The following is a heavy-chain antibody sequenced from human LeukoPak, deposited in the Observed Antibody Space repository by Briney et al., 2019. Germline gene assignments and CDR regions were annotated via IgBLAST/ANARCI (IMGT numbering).Heavy chain of an antibody. V-gene: IGHV4-38-2*02. D-gene: IGHD3-10*01. CDR2: IYHSGST. Sequence: GSLRLSCAASGFTFSSYWMSWIRQPPGKGLEWIGSIYHSGSTYYNPSLKSRVTISVDTSKSQFSLKLTSVTAADTAVYYCARDWGSGTLNNWFDPWGQGALVTVSS. CDR1: GFTFSSYW. J-gene: IGHJ5*02. CDR3: ARDWGSGTLNNWFDP.